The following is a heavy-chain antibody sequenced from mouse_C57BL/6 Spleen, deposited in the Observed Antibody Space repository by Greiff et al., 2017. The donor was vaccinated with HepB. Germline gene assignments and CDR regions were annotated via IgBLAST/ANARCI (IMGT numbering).Heavy chain of an antibody. CDR1: GYAFSSSW. J-gene: IGHJ3*01. CDR2: IYPGDGDT. D-gene: IGHD1-1*01. CDR3: ASQDYYGSIFAY. V-gene: IGHV1-82*01. Sequence: VKLQESGPELVKPGASVKISCKASGYAFSSSWMNWVKQRPGKGLEWIGRIYPGDGDTNYNGKFKGKATLTADKSSSTAYMQLSSLTSEDSAVYFCASQDYYGSIFAYWGQGTLVTVSA.